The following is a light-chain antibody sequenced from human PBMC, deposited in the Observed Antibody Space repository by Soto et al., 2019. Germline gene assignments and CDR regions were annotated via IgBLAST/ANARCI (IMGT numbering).Light chain of an antibody. Sequence: QSVLTQPSSVSGTPGQGVTISCSGSISNIGNNYVYWFQQLPGTAPKVLSNRNDQRPSGVPDPFSGSKSGTSASLAISGPRSEDEGDYYCAAWDDTVRSYVFGTGTKLTVL. CDR2: RND. CDR1: ISNIGNNY. CDR3: AAWDDTVRSYV. J-gene: IGLJ1*01. V-gene: IGLV1-47*01.